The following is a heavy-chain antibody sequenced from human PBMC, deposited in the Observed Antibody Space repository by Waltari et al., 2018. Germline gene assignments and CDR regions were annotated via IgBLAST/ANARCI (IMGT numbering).Heavy chain of an antibody. J-gene: IGHJ4*02. Sequence: EVQLVESGGGLAQPGGSLRLSCAASGLSFSNYWMTWVRQASGKGPGWVANIRKDVSEKYYMDSVKGRFTNSRDNAKNSLYLQMNNLRVEDTAVYYCTRGGRDSSWYWRDWGQGTLVTVSS. CDR1: GLSFSNYW. CDR2: IRKDVSEK. D-gene: IGHD6-13*01. V-gene: IGHV3-7*01. CDR3: TRGGRDSSWYWRD.